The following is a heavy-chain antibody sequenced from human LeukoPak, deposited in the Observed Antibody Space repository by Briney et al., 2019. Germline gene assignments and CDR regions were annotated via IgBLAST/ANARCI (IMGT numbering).Heavy chain of an antibody. CDR1: GGSISTHF. CDR2: IYYSGST. V-gene: IGHV4-59*11. CDR3: ARSVLGDFNYYYGMDV. D-gene: IGHD2/OR15-2a*01. Sequence: SEILSLTCIVSGGSISTHFWNWIRQPPGKGLEWIGYIYYSGSTNYNPSLKSRVTISVDTSKNQFSLKLSSVTAADTAVYYCARSVLGDFNYYYGMDVWGQGTTVTVSS. J-gene: IGHJ6*02.